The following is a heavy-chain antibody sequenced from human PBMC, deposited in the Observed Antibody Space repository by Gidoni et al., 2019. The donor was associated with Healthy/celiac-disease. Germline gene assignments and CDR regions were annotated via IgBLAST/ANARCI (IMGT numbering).Heavy chain of an antibody. J-gene: IGHJ4*02. D-gene: IGHD1-26*01. CDR1: GFTFSSFA. Sequence: EVQLLESGGGLVQPGGSMRLSCEASGFTFSSFAMSWVRQAPGKGLEWVSLICGIVGSTYYADSVKGRFAISRDNSKNTLYLQMNSLRAEDTAVYYCAKAGELPFPADFDYWGQGTLVTVSS. CDR3: AKAGELPFPADFDY. V-gene: IGHV3-23*01. CDR2: ICGIVGST.